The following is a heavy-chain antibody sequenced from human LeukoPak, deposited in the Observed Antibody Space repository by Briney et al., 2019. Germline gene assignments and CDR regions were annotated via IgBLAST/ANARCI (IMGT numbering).Heavy chain of an antibody. V-gene: IGHV3-30*19. D-gene: IGHD4-4*01. CDR2: ISYDGSNK. Sequence: PGGSLRLSCVASGFIFSSYGMHWVRQAPGKGLEWVAVISYDGSNKYYADSVKGRFTISRDNSKNTLYLQMNSLRAEDTAVYYCARARTVTSHFDYWGQGTLVTVSS. J-gene: IGHJ4*02. CDR1: GFIFSSYG. CDR3: ARARTVTSHFDY.